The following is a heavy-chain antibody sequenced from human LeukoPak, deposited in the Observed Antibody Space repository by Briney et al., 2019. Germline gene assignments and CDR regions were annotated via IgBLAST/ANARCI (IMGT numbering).Heavy chain of an antibody. CDR1: GFTFSSYA. V-gene: IGHV3-23*01. Sequence: GRSLRLSCAASGFTFSSYAMSWVRQAPGKGREWDSAISGSAGSTYYADSVKGRFTISRDNSKNTLYLQMNSLRAEDTAVYYCAKSQYSSGWLFDYWGQGTLVTVSS. CDR2: ISGSAGST. J-gene: IGHJ4*02. D-gene: IGHD6-19*01. CDR3: AKSQYSSGWLFDY.